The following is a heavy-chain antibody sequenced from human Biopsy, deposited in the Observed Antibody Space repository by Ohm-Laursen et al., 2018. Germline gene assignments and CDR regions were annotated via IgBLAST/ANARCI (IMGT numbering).Heavy chain of an antibody. J-gene: IGHJ5*01. CDR1: GFTFHTYA. Sequence: GSLRLSCAASGFTFHTYAMNWVRQAPGKGLEWVAHIDVSDYNTYYADSVRGRFTISRDNSKQMVHLEINSLTADDTAVYYGVKQWGGYNFDSWGQGTLVTVSS. CDR2: IDVSDYNT. V-gene: IGHV3-23*01. D-gene: IGHD1-14*01. CDR3: VKQWGGYNFDS.